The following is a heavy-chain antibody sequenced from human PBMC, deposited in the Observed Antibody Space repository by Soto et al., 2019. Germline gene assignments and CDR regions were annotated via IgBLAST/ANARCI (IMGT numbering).Heavy chain of an antibody. CDR1: GFTFGDYG. CDR3: ARDRGYSGYDVGEYWFDP. V-gene: IGHV3-21*01. D-gene: IGHD5-12*01. J-gene: IGHJ5*02. CDR2: ISSSSSYR. Sequence: GGSLRLSCAASGFTFGDYGFNWVRQAPGKGLEWVSSISSSSSYRYYADSVKGRFTISRDNAKNSLYLQMNSLRAEDTAVYYCARDRGYSGYDVGEYWFDPWGQGTLVTVSS.